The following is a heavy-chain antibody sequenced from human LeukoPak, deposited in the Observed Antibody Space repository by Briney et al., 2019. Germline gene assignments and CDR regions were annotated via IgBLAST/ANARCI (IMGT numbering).Heavy chain of an antibody. V-gene: IGHV1-69*05. CDR3: ARDTDRATSMGYMDV. CDR2: ISHIFGSA. CDR1: GGTFSTYA. Sequence: ASVKVSCKASGGTFSTYAISWVRQAPGQGLEWMGGISHIFGSANYAQKLQGRVTMTTDTSTSTAYMELRSLRSDDTAVYYCARDTDRATSMGYMDVWGKGTTVTVSS. J-gene: IGHJ6*03.